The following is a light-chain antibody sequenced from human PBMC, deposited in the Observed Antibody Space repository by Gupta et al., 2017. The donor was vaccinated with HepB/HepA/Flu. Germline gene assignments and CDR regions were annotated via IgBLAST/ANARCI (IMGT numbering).Light chain of an antibody. Sequence: QSVLTQPPSASGNPGQTVNVSCSGSNSNIGRNTVNWYQKLPGTAPKLLIFGNNRRPSVVSDRFSGSKSATSASLAVSGLQSEDEADHYCSTWDDGLDGPVFGGGTKLTVL. CDR1: NSNIGRNT. CDR3: STWDDGLDGPV. V-gene: IGLV1-44*01. CDR2: GNN. J-gene: IGLJ2*01.